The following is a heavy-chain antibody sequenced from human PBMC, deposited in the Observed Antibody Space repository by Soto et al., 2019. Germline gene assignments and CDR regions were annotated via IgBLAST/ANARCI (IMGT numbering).Heavy chain of an antibody. Sequence: SETLSLTCTVSGSSISSYYWSWIRQPPGKGLEWIGYIFYTGSTNYNPSLKSRVTISIDTSKNQFSLRLNSVTAADTAVYYCARHGLSIEPRPIYSFYYWGQGALVTVSS. CDR1: GSSISSYY. D-gene: IGHD6-6*01. J-gene: IGHJ4*02. CDR2: IFYTGST. V-gene: IGHV4-59*08. CDR3: ARHGLSIEPRPIYSFYY.